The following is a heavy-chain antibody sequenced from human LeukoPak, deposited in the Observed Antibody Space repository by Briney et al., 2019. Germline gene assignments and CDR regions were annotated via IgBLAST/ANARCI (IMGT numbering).Heavy chain of an antibody. CDR1: GGSISSGGYY. V-gene: IGHV4-31*03. CDR3: ASALNGAMVRGRYYYYYGMDV. CDR2: IYYSGST. Sequence: SETLSLTCTVSGGSISSGGYYWSWIRQHPGKGVEWIGYIYYSGSTYYNPSLKSRVTIPVDTSKNQFSLKLSSVTAADTAVYYCASALNGAMVRGRYYYYYGMDVWGKGTTVTVSS. J-gene: IGHJ6*04. D-gene: IGHD3-10*01.